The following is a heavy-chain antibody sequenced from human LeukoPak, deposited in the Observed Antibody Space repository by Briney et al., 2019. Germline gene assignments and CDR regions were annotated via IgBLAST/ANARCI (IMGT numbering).Heavy chain of an antibody. CDR3: ARISAYGDYYFDY. CDR2: IDWDDDK. CDR1: GFSLITSGMC. Sequence: SGPALVKPTQTLTLTCTFSGFSLITSGMCVSWIRQPPVKALEKLALIDWDDDKYYSTSLKTRLTISKDTFENQVVLTMTNMDPVDTATYYCARISAYGDYYFDYWGQGTLVTVSS. D-gene: IGHD4-17*01. V-gene: IGHV2-70*01. J-gene: IGHJ4*02.